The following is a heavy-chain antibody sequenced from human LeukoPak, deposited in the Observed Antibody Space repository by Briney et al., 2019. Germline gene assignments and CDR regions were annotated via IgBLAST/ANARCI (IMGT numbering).Heavy chain of an antibody. CDR3: ARADRIAAAGIDWFDP. CDR1: GGSISSSSYY. V-gene: IGHV4-39*07. Sequence: KASETLSLTCTVSGGSISSSSYYWGWIRQPPGKGLEWIGSIYYSGSTYYNPSLKSRVTISVDRSKNQFSLKLSSVTAADTAVYYCARADRIAAAGIDWFDPWGQGTLVTVSS. CDR2: IYYSGST. J-gene: IGHJ5*02. D-gene: IGHD6-13*01.